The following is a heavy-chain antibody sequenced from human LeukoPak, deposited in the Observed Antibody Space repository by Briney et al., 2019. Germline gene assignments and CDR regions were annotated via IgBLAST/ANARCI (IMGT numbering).Heavy chain of an antibody. D-gene: IGHD6-19*01. CDR3: AREPDLIIAVAGDAFDI. CDR1: GFTFSSYS. V-gene: IGHV4-38-2*02. CDR2: IYHSGST. J-gene: IGHJ3*02. Sequence: AGGSLRLSCAASGFTFSSYSMNWVRQAPGKGLEWIGSIYHSGSTYYNPSLKSRVTISVDTSKNQFSLKLSSVTAADTAVYYCAREPDLIIAVAGDAFDIWGQGTMVTVSS.